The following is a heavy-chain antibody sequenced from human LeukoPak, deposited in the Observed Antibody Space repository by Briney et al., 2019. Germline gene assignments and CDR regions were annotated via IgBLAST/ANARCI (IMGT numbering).Heavy chain of an antibody. CDR2: IYSSGGT. CDR3: AREDSLSSWYFDA. V-gene: IGHV4-4*07. CDR1: DGSISSFY. D-gene: IGHD6-13*01. Sequence: NPSETLSLTCTVSDGSISSFYWNWIRQPAGKGLEWIGRIYSSGGTNYNPSLKSRVTMSVDTSKNQVSLKVSSVTAADTAVYYCAREDSLSSWYFDAWGQGTLATVSS. J-gene: IGHJ5*02.